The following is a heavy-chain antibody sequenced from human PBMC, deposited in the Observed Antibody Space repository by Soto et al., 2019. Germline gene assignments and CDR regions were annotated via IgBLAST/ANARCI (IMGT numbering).Heavy chain of an antibody. Sequence: GGSLRLSCAASGFIFRNFAMSWVRQAPGKGLEWISGITGSGDFTYYADSVKGRFTISRDNSKNTVYLQMNSLRAEDTAIYYCAKDAKTMVRGVSIFDYWGQGTLVTVSS. CDR1: GFIFRNFA. CDR2: ITGSGDFT. J-gene: IGHJ4*02. D-gene: IGHD3-10*01. V-gene: IGHV3-23*01. CDR3: AKDAKTMVRGVSIFDY.